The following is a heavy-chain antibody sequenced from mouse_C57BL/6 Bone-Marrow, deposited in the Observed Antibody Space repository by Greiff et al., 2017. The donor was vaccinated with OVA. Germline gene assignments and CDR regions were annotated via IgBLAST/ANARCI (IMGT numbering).Heavy chain of an antibody. CDR2: IHPNSGST. CDR1: GYTFTSYW. V-gene: IGHV1-64*01. J-gene: IGHJ3*01. D-gene: IGHD3-2*02. Sequence: VQLQQPGAELVKPGASVKLSCKASGYTFTSYWMHWVKQRPGQGLEWIGMIHPNSGSTNYNEKFKSKATLTVDKSSSTAYMQLSSLTSEDSAVYDCAIVRGQLMLRGFADWGQGTLVTVSA. CDR3: AIVRGQLMLRGFAD.